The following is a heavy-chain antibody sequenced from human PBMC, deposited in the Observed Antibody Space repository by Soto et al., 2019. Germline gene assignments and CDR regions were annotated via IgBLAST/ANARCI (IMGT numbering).Heavy chain of an antibody. CDR3: ARDDFGVALFYSHGMDV. D-gene: IGHD3-3*01. CDR2: ISVHSGKT. Sequence: VQLVQSGDEVKRPGASVKVSCKTSGYTFTSYGVTWVRQAPGQGLEWMAWISVHSGKTKFAESLRGRVTLTTDTSTRTAYMELRSLRSDDTAVYYCARDDFGVALFYSHGMDVWGQGTTVIVSS. J-gene: IGHJ6*02. CDR1: GYTFTSYG. V-gene: IGHV1-18*01.